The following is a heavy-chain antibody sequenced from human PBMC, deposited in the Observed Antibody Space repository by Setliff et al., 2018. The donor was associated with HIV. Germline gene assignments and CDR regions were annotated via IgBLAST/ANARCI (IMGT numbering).Heavy chain of an antibody. CDR3: ARATYSGSPNPPQDY. CDR2: INCYSGDS. V-gene: IGHV1-18*01. CDR1: GYTFDAKY. J-gene: IGHJ4*02. Sequence: ASVKVSCKTSGYTFDAKYIHWARQAPGQGLEWVGWINCYSGDSKFPEKLQGRITMTADTSTSTAYMELRNLTSDDTAMYYCARATYSGSPNPPQDYWGQGTLVTVS. D-gene: IGHD1-26*01.